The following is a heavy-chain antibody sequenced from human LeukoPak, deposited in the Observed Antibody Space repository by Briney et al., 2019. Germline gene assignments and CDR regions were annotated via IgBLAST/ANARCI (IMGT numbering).Heavy chain of an antibody. CDR1: GYTFTGYY. CDR3: ARASPGITDWFGP. CDR2: INPNSDVT. Sequence: ASVKVSCKASGYTFTGYYMHWVRQAPGQGLEWMGWINPNSDVTNYAQKFQGRVTITADKSTSTAYMELSSLRSEDTAVYYCARASPGITDWFGPWGQGTLVTVSS. J-gene: IGHJ5*02. V-gene: IGHV1-2*02. D-gene: IGHD1-14*01.